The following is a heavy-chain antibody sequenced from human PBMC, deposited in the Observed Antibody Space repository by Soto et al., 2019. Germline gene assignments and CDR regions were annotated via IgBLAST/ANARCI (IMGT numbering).Heavy chain of an antibody. CDR1: GGTFSRHA. CDR2: IIPIFGTA. CDR3: ARGWGYDSTDYYYAY. V-gene: IGHV1-69*01. D-gene: IGHD3-22*01. J-gene: IGHJ4*02. Sequence: QEQLVQSGAEVRKPGSSVKVSCKASGGTFSRHAISWVRQAPGQGLEWMGGIIPIFGTANHAQKFQGRVTIIADEATSTVYMELSSLRSEDTAIYYCARGWGYDSTDYYYAYWGQGTLVIVSS.